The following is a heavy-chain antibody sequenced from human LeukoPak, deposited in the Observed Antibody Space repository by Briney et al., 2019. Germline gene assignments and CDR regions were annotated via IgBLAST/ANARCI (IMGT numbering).Heavy chain of an antibody. V-gene: IGHV3-21*01. CDR3: AELGITMIGGV. CDR1: GFTFSSYS. J-gene: IGHJ6*04. D-gene: IGHD3-10*02. CDR2: ISGSSSYI. Sequence: NPGGSLRLSCAASGFTFSSYSMNWVRQAPGKGLEWVSSISGSSSYIYYADSVKGRFTISRDNSKNTLYLQMNSLRAEDTAVYYCAELGITMIGGVWGKGTTVTISS.